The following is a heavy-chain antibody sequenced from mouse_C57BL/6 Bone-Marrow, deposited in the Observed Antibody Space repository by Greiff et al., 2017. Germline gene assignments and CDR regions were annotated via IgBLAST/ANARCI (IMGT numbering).Heavy chain of an antibody. D-gene: IGHD2-10*02. CDR1: GYTFTSYG. CDR3: ARKPLVGDY. J-gene: IGHJ4*01. CDR2: IYPRSGNT. Sequence: VQLQQSGAELARPGASVKLSCKASGYTFTSYGISWVKQRTGQGLEWIGEIYPRSGNTYYNETFKGKATLTADKSSSTAYMVLRILTSEDSAVYFCARKPLVGDYWGQGTSVTVSS. V-gene: IGHV1-81*01.